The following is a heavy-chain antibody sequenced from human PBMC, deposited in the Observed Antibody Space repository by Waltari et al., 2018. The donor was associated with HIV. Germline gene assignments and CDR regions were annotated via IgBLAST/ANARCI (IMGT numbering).Heavy chain of an antibody. Sequence: QVQLAESGGGVVQPGRSLKLSCAASGFALGGFDMPWVRQAPGKGLKWVARISFDGKKEYYSYSVQGRFTISRDNSGSRLFLQMNNVRPEDTGVYFCAKDLSYGTDWPYFDKRGQGTLVTVSS. J-gene: IGHJ4*02. CDR2: ISFDGKKE. CDR3: AKDLSYGTDWPYFDK. D-gene: IGHD2-8*02. V-gene: IGHV3-30*18. CDR1: GFALGGFD.